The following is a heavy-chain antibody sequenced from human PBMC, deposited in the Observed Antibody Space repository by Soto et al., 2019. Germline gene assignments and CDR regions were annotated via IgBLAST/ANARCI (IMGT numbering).Heavy chain of an antibody. CDR3: ARPGYSNYGPGVDV. Sequence: EVQLVESGGGLVQPGGSLRLSCAASGFTFSVYWMHWVRQAPGKGLVWVSRIDSDGSTTSYADSVKGRFTISRDNAKSKMYLQINSLRAEATAVYYCARPGYSNYGPGVDVWGQGTTVTVSS. CDR2: IDSDGSTT. D-gene: IGHD4-4*01. V-gene: IGHV3-74*01. J-gene: IGHJ6*02. CDR1: GFTFSVYW.